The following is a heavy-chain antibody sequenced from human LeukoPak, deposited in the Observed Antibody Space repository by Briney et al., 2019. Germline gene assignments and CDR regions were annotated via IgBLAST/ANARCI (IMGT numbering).Heavy chain of an antibody. CDR2: VSYSGTT. Sequence: PSQTLSLTCTVPGGSISGYYWSWIRQPPGKGPEWLGYVSYSGTTNYNPSLKSRVTISLYTSKNQFSLKLSSVTAADTAVYYCARYGSDWSFDLWGRGTLVTVSS. J-gene: IGHJ2*01. V-gene: IGHV4-59*08. CDR1: GGSISGYY. CDR3: ARYGSDWSFDL. D-gene: IGHD6-19*01.